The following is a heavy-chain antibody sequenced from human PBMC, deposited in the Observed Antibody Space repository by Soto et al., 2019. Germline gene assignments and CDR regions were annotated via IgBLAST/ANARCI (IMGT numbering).Heavy chain of an antibody. CDR1: GYTFTSYA. J-gene: IGHJ3*02. D-gene: IGHD6-19*01. V-gene: IGHV1-3*01. CDR3: AAAPSSGWGNSAFDI. Sequence: GASVKVSCKASGYTFTSYAIHWVRQAPGQRLEWMGWINAGNGNTKYSQKFQGRVTITRDMSTSTAYMELSSLRSEDTAVYYCAAAPSSGWGNSAFDIWGQGTMVTVSS. CDR2: INAGNGNT.